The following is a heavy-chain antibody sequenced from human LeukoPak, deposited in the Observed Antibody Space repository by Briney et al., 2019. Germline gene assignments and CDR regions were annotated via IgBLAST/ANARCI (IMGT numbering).Heavy chain of an antibody. D-gene: IGHD5-24*01. CDR2: INHSGST. CDR3: ARHRGDGYNLHFDY. J-gene: IGHJ4*02. V-gene: IGHV4-34*01. CDR1: GGSFSGYY. Sequence: PSETLSLTCAVYGGSFSGYYWSWIRQPPGKGLERIGEINHSGSTNYNPSLKSRVTISVDTSKNQFSLKLSSVTAADTAVYYCARHRGDGYNLHFDYWGQGTLVTVSS.